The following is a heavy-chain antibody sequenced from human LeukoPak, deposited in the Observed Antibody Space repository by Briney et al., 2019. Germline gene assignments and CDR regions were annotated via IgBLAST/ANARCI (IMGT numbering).Heavy chain of an antibody. D-gene: IGHD6-13*01. Sequence: GGSLRLSCAASGFTFSSYAMHWVRQAPGKGLEWVAVISYDGSNKYYADSVKGRFTISRDNSKNTLYLQMNSLRAEDTAVCYCARDDGAAAGTDFDYWGQGTLVTVSS. CDR1: GFTFSSYA. V-gene: IGHV3-30*01. CDR2: ISYDGSNK. CDR3: ARDDGAAAGTDFDY. J-gene: IGHJ4*02.